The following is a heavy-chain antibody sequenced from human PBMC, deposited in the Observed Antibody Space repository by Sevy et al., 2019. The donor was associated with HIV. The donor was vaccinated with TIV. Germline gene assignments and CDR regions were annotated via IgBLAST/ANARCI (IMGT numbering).Heavy chain of an antibody. CDR1: GYTFTDYY. CDR3: ARGDSLVVPPATVDY. D-gene: IGHD2-2*01. J-gene: IGHJ4*02. V-gene: IGHV1-2*02. Sequence: ASVKVSCKASGYTFTDYYIHWVRQAPGQGLEWMGWINPHIGGTNFAQKFQGRVTMTRDTSISIAYLDLSRLRSDDTAIYYCARGDSLVVPPATVDYWGQGTLVTVSS. CDR2: INPHIGGT.